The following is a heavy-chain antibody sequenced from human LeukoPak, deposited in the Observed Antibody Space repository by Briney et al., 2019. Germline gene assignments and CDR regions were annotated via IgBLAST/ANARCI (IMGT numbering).Heavy chain of an antibody. Sequence: ASVKVSCETSGYTSTTNHVNWVRQATEEGLEWMGWMNPNTGDSGYAQKFQGRVTITRDNSISTAYMELSSLRSEDTAVYFCARTTSLTASGYDYWGQGTLVTVSS. CDR3: ARTTSLTASGYDY. CDR2: MNPNTGDS. J-gene: IGHJ4*02. V-gene: IGHV1-8*03. CDR1: GYTSTTNH. D-gene: IGHD4-17*01.